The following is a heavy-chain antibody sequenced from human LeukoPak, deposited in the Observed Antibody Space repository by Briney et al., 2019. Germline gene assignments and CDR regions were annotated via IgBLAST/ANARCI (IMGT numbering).Heavy chain of an antibody. V-gene: IGHV4-59*01. D-gene: IGHD4-17*01. J-gene: IGHJ4*02. Sequence: PSETLSLTCSVSGGSISSYYWNWIRQSPGKGLEWIGYISYSGSTNYNPSLKSRVTISVDTSKNQFSLKMNSVTAADTAVYYCARAQSNMYGDYGRLFDYWGQGTLVTVSS. CDR1: GGSISSYY. CDR2: ISYSGST. CDR3: ARAQSNMYGDYGRLFDY.